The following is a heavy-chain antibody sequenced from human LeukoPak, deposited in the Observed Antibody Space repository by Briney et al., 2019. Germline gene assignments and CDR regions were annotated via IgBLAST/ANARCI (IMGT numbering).Heavy chain of an antibody. Sequence: ASVKVSCKASGYTFTSYDINWVRQATGQGLEWMGWMNPNSGNTGYAQKFQGRVTMTRNTSISTAYMELSSLRSEDTAVYYCARNRRYCSSTSCLFDYWGQGTLVTVSS. J-gene: IGHJ4*02. V-gene: IGHV1-8*01. CDR1: GYTFTSYD. CDR2: MNPNSGNT. D-gene: IGHD2-2*01. CDR3: ARNRRYCSSTSCLFDY.